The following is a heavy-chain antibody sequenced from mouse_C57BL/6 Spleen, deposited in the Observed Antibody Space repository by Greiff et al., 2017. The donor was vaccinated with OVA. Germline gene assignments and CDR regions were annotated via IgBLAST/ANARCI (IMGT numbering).Heavy chain of an antibody. CDR3: ARGEDYDAFAY. J-gene: IGHJ3*01. CDR2: INPSTGGT. CDR1: GYSFTGYY. Sequence: DVQLQQSGPELVKPGASVKISCKASGYSFTGYYMNWVKQSPEKSLEWIGEINPSTGGTTYNQKFKAKATLTVDKSSSTAYMQLKSLTSEDSAVYYCARGEDYDAFAYWGQGTLVTVSA. V-gene: IGHV1-42*01. D-gene: IGHD2-4*01.